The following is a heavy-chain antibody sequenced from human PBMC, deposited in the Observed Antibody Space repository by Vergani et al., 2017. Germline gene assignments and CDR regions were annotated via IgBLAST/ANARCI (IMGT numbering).Heavy chain of an antibody. CDR3: VKDIAASGNFWYFGH. Sequence: EVQLVESGGGLVQPGRSLRLSCAASGFTFDDYAMHWVRQAPGKGLEWVSGINWNSDSIAYADYVKGRFTISRDNAKNSLYLQMNSLRAEDTALYYCVKDIAASGNFWYFGHWGRGTLVTVSS. D-gene: IGHD6-13*01. J-gene: IGHJ2*01. V-gene: IGHV3-9*01. CDR2: INWNSDSI. CDR1: GFTFDDYA.